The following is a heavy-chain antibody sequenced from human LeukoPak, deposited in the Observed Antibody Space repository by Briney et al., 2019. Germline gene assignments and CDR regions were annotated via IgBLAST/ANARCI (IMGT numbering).Heavy chain of an antibody. Sequence: ASVKVSCKASGYTFTGYYMHWVRQAPGQGLEWMGWINPNSGGTNYAQKFQGRVTMTRDTSISTAYMELSRLRSDDTAVYYCARREGVDGSYYYGMDVWGQGTTVTVSS. CDR1: GYTFTGYY. CDR3: ARREGVDGSYYYGMDV. D-gene: IGHD3-10*01. V-gene: IGHV1-2*02. CDR2: INPNSGGT. J-gene: IGHJ6*02.